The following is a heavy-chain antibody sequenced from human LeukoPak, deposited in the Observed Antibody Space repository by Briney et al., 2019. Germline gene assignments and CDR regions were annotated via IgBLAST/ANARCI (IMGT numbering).Heavy chain of an antibody. J-gene: IGHJ4*02. CDR3: ARDAVKPRAFDY. V-gene: IGHV1-2*02. CDR2: INPNSGGT. D-gene: IGHD3-16*02. CDR1: GHTFTAYY. Sequence: ASVKVSCKASGHTFTAYYMFWVRQAPGQGLEWMGWINPNSGGTNYAQKFQGRVTMTRDTSISTAYMELSRLRSDDTAVYYCARDAVKPRAFDYWGQGTLVTVSS.